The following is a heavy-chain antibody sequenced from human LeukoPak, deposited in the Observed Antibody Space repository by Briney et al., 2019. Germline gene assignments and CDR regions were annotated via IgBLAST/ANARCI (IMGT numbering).Heavy chain of an antibody. CDR3: ARARSGSYFDY. V-gene: IGHV3-7*01. D-gene: IGHD1-26*01. CDR2: IKQDGSEK. J-gene: IGHJ4*02. Sequence: GGSLRLSCAASGFTFSSYWMSWVRQAPGKGLEWVANIKQDGSEKYYVDSVKGRFTISRDNARNSLYLQMNSLRAEDTAVYYCARARSGSYFDYWGQGTLVTVSS. CDR1: GFTFSSYW.